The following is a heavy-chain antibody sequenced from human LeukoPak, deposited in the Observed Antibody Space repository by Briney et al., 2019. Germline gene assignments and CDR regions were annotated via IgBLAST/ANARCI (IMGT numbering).Heavy chain of an antibody. J-gene: IGHJ1*01. Sequence: GGSLRLSCAASGFTFSSYAMSWVRQAPGKGLEWVSAISGSGGSTYYADSVKGRFTISRDNSKNTLYLQMNSLRAEDTAVYYCAKDSYYYYDSSGYYYYTEYFQHWGQGTLVTVSS. V-gene: IGHV3-23*01. CDR3: AKDSYYYYDSSGYYYYTEYFQH. CDR2: ISGSGGST. D-gene: IGHD3-22*01. CDR1: GFTFSSYA.